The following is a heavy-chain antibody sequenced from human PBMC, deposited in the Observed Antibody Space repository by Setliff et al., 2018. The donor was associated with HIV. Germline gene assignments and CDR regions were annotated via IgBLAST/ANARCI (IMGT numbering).Heavy chain of an antibody. J-gene: IGHJ4*02. V-gene: IGHV1-8*03. CDR2: MNPNRGNT. Sequence: ASVKVSCKASGYTFTNYDINWVRQATGQGLEWMGWMNPNRGNTVYAQKFQGRVTITRNTSINTAYMELSNLRSEDTAVYYCARGRPFRGAVAGPAHFEYWGQGTRVTLSS. CDR3: ARGRPFRGAVAGPAHFEY. CDR1: GYTFTNYD. D-gene: IGHD6-19*01.